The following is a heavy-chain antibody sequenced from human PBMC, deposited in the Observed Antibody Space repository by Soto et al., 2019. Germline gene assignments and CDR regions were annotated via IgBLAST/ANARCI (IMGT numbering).Heavy chain of an antibody. CDR1: GGTFSSYA. CDR2: IIPIFGTA. V-gene: IGHV1-69*13. CDR3: ARWTGVRPTRFDS. J-gene: IGHJ5*01. Sequence: AAVKVSCKASGGTFSSYAISWVRQAPGQGLEWMGGIIPIFGTANYAQKFQGRVTITADESTSTAYMELSSLRSEDTAVYYCARWTGVRPTRFDSWGQGTLVTVSS. D-gene: IGHD3-10*01.